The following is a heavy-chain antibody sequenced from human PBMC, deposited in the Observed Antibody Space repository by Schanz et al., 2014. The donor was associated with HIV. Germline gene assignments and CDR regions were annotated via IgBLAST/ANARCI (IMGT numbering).Heavy chain of an antibody. CDR2: ISYDGSNK. D-gene: IGHD1-26*01. CDR1: GFTFSTKG. CDR3: AKDGSWEAFDVFDI. J-gene: IGHJ3*02. V-gene: IGHV3-30*18. Sequence: QVQLVESGGGVVQPGRSLRLSCAASGFTFSTKGMHWVRQAPGKGLEWVAVISYDGSNKYYADSVKGRFTISRDNSKNTLYLQMNSLRAEDTAVYYCAKDGSWEAFDVFDIWGQGTMVTVSS.